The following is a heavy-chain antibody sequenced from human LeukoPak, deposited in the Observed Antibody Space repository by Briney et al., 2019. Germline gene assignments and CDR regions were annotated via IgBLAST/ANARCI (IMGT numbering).Heavy chain of an antibody. D-gene: IGHD5-18*01. Sequence: GGSLRLSCAASGFTFSSYSMNWVRQAPGKGLEWVSSISSSSSYIYYADSVKGRFTISRDNAKNSLYLQMNSLRAEDTAVYYCAREIQQSTPRTNWFDPWGQGTLVTVSS. V-gene: IGHV3-21*01. J-gene: IGHJ5*02. CDR3: AREIQQSTPRTNWFDP. CDR2: ISSSSSYI. CDR1: GFTFSSYS.